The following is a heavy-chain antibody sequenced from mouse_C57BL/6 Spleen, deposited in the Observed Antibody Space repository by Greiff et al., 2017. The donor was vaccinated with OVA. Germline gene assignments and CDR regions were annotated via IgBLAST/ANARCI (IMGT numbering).Heavy chain of an antibody. D-gene: IGHD2-5*01. Sequence: VKLVESGPGLVAPSQSLSITCTVSGFSLTSYAISWVRQPPGKGLEWLGVIWTGGGTNYNSALKSRLSISKDNSKSQVFLKMNSLQTDDTARYYCARDYSNPSYYAMDYWGQGTSVTVSS. J-gene: IGHJ4*01. V-gene: IGHV2-9-1*01. CDR1: GFSLTSYA. CDR3: ARDYSNPSYYAMDY. CDR2: IWTGGGT.